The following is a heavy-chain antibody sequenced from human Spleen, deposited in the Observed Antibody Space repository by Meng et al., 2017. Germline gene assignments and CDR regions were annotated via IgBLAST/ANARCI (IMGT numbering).Heavy chain of an antibody. Sequence: GESLKISCAASGFTFSSYGMHWVRQAPGKGLEWVAVIWYDGSNKYYADSVKGRFTISRDNSKNTLYLQMNSLRAEDTAVYYCTRDPGYWYFDLWGRGTLVTVSS. J-gene: IGHJ2*01. CDR1: GFTFSSYG. CDR2: IWYDGSNK. V-gene: IGHV3-33*01. CDR3: TRDPGYWYFDL.